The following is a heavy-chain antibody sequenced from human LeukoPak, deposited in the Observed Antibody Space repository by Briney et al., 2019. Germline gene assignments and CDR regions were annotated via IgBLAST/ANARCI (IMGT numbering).Heavy chain of an antibody. D-gene: IGHD3-10*01. CDR2: ISSTGITT. CDR1: GFTFSSYS. V-gene: IGHV3-48*04. J-gene: IGHJ5*02. Sequence: GGSLRLSCAASGFTFSSYSMNWVRQAPGKGLEGVSYISSTGITTYYADSVKGRFTISRDNAKNSLFLQMNSLRAEDTAVYYCARGAEYDGSGSYYDGNWFDPWGQGTLVTVSS. CDR3: ARGAEYDGSGSYYDGNWFDP.